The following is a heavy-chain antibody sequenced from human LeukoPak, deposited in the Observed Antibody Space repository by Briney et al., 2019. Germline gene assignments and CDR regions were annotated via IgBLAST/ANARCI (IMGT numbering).Heavy chain of an antibody. Sequence: ASVKVSCKASGYTFTSYGISWVRQAPGQGLEWMGWISAYNGNTNYAQKLQGRVTMTTDTSTSTAYMELRSLRSDDTAVYYCARDETGRFFGVVPVPMDVWGKGTTVTVSS. CDR1: GYTFTSYG. CDR3: ARDETGRFFGVVPVPMDV. D-gene: IGHD3-3*01. CDR2: ISAYNGNT. J-gene: IGHJ6*03. V-gene: IGHV1-18*01.